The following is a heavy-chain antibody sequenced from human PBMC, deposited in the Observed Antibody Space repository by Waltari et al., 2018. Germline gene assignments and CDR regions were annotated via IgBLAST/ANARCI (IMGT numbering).Heavy chain of an antibody. D-gene: IGHD6-13*01. V-gene: IGHV4-39*01. CDR1: GGSISSSSYY. Sequence: QLQLQESGPGLVKPSETLSLTCTVSGGSISSSSYYWGWIRQPPGKGLEWIGSIYYSGSTYYNPSLKSRVTISVDTSKNQFSLKLSSVTAADTAVYYCARLGSAAGPYYYYYYMDVWGQGTLVTVSS. J-gene: IGHJ6*03. CDR3: ARLGSAAGPYYYYYYMDV. CDR2: IYYSGST.